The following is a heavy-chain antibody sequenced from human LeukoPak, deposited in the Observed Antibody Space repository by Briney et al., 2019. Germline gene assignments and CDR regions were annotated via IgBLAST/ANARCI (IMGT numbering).Heavy chain of an antibody. D-gene: IGHD2-15*01. Sequence: GGSLRLSCAASGFTFSSYAMSWVRPATGKGLEWVSAIGDSGGATNYADSVKGRFTIARDNSKNTLYLQMNSLRAEDTAVYYCAKRSCSGGSCNFDYWGQGTLVTVSS. J-gene: IGHJ4*02. V-gene: IGHV3-23*01. CDR2: IGDSGGAT. CDR3: AKRSCSGGSCNFDY. CDR1: GFTFSSYA.